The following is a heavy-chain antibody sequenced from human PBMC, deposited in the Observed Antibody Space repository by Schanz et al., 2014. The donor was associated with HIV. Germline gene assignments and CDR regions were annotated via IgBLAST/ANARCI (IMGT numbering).Heavy chain of an antibody. CDR2: ISAYNGNT. D-gene: IGHD1-26*01. CDR3: ARDRPVIVGATRADGGTDFDY. Sequence: QVRLVQSEAEVRKPGASVKVSCKASGYTFTSYGITWVRQAPGQGLEWMGWISAYNGNTNYAQKFQGRLPMTTDTSTSTAYMELRSLRSDDTAVYYCARDRPVIVGATRADGGTDFDYWGQGTLVTVSS. V-gene: IGHV1-18*01. CDR1: GYTFTSYG. J-gene: IGHJ4*02.